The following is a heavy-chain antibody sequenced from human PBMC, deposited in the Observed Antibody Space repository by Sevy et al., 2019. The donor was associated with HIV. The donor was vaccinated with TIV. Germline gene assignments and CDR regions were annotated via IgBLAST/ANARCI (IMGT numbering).Heavy chain of an antibody. V-gene: IGHV3-33*01. CDR1: GFIFSNFG. CDR3: VRATPDEDGTTLDS. J-gene: IGHJ4*02. Sequence: GGSLRLSCAASGFIFSNFGINWVRQAPGKGLEWVEIIWHDGTKKTDLESVQGRFTISRDNSKNTVYLQRNSLRVEDSGTYYCVRATPDEDGTTLDSWGLGTLVTVSS. CDR2: IWHDGTKK. D-gene: IGHD1-1*01.